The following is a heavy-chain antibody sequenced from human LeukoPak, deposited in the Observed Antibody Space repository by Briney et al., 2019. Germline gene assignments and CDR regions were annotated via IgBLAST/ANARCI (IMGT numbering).Heavy chain of an antibody. V-gene: IGHV3-74*01. J-gene: IGHJ6*03. CDR1: GFTFSSYW. CDR2: INNDGSST. CDR3: ARGGSSSHMDV. Sequence: GGSLRLSCAASGFTFSSYWMHWVRQAPGKGLVWVSRINNDGSSTSYADSVKGRFTISRDNAKNTLYLQMNSLRAEDTAGYYCARGGSSSHMDVWGKGTTVTVSS. D-gene: IGHD6-6*01.